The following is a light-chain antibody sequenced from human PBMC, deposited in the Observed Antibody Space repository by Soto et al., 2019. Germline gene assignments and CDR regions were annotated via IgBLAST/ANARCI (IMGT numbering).Light chain of an antibody. Sequence: QSVLTQPPSVSGAPGQRVTISCTGSSLNIGAGYVVHWYQQLPGTAPKLLIYGNSNRPSGVPDRFSGSKSGTSASLAITGLQAEDEADYYCQSYDSSLSGSYVFGTGTKLTVL. V-gene: IGLV1-40*01. CDR1: SLNIGAGYV. CDR2: GNS. J-gene: IGLJ1*01. CDR3: QSYDSSLSGSYV.